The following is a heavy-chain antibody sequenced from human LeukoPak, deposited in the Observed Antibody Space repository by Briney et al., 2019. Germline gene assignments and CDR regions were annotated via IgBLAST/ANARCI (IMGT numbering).Heavy chain of an antibody. J-gene: IGHJ4*02. CDR1: GFTFSSYW. CDR3: AKKRIPNWTDIDY. CDR2: IRLDGSNK. V-gene: IGHV3-30*02. D-gene: IGHD1-20*01. Sequence: PGGSLRLSCAASGFTFSSYWMSWVRQAPGKGLEWVAFIRLDGSNKYYADSVKGRFTISRDNSKNTLYLQMNSLRTEDTAVYYCAKKRIPNWTDIDYWGQGTLVTVSS.